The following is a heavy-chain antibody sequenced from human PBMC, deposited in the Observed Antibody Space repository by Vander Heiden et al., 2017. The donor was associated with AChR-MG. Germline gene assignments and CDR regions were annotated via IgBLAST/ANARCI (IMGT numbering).Heavy chain of an antibody. CDR2: ISYDGSNK. J-gene: IGHJ5*02. D-gene: IGHD1-26*01. CDR1: GFTFSSYG. V-gene: IGHV3-30*03. Sequence: QAQLVESGGGVVQPGRSLRLSCAASGFTFSSYGMHWVRQAPGKGLEWVAVISYDGSNKYYADSVKGRFTISRDNSKNTLYLQMNSLRAEDTAVYYCADLRGELSTWGQGTLVTVSS. CDR3: ADLRGELST.